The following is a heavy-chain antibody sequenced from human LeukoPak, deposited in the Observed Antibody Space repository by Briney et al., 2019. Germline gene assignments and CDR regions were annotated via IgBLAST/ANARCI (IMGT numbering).Heavy chain of an antibody. J-gene: IGHJ6*03. CDR1: GFTFSKQA. CDR3: AKGGGYEPQYYYYDLDV. CDR2: IRYDGSNK. V-gene: IGHV3-30*02. D-gene: IGHD5-12*01. Sequence: GGSLRLSCAPSGFTFSKQAMQWVRQAPGTALEWAAFIRYDGSNKYYADSVQGRFTVSRDNSKNPLYLQRKSLRAEDTAVYYCAKGGGYEPQYYYYDLDVWGKGTTVTISS.